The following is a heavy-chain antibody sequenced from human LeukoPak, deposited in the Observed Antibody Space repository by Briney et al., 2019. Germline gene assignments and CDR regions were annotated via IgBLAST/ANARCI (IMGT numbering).Heavy chain of an antibody. D-gene: IGHD6-13*01. CDR2: IWYDGSYK. CDR3: AKDQDSSSWFYFDY. CDR1: GFSFSGHG. Sequence: PGGSLRLSCAASGFSFSGHGMHWVRQAPGKGLEWVALIWYDGSYKYYADSVKGRFTISRDNSKNTLNLQMNSLRAEETAVYYCAKDQDSSSWFYFDYWGQGTLVTVSS. V-gene: IGHV3-33*06. J-gene: IGHJ4*02.